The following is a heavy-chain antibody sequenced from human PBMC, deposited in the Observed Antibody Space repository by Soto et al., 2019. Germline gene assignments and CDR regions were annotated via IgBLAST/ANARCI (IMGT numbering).Heavy chain of an antibody. CDR3: AAGEAVAGTSYYYYGMDV. Sequence: SVKVSCKASGFTFTSSAVQWVRQARGQRLEWIGWIVVGSGNTNYAQKFQERVTITRDMSTSTAYMELSSLRSEDTAVYYCAAGEAVAGTSYYYYGMDVWGQGTTVTVSS. J-gene: IGHJ6*02. D-gene: IGHD6-19*01. CDR2: IVVGSGNT. CDR1: GFTFTSSA. V-gene: IGHV1-58*01.